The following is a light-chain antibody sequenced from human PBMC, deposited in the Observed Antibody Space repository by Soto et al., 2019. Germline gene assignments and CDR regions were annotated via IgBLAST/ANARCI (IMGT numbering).Light chain of an antibody. V-gene: IGKV1-5*03. J-gene: IGKJ1*01. CDR2: KAS. CDR1: QTITTS. CDR3: QQYDSYSVRT. Sequence: DIQMTQSPSTLSASVGDGVTITCRASQTITTSLAWYQQKPGKAPKLLIYKASSLESGVPSRFSGSGSGTEFTLTISSLQPDDFATYYCQQYDSYSVRTFGQGTKVEN.